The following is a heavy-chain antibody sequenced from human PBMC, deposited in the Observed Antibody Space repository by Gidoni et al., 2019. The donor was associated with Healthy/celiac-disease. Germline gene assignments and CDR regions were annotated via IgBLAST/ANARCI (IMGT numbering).Heavy chain of an antibody. Sequence: QVQLQEPGPGLVKPSQTLSLTCTVSGGSISSGCYFWSWIRQHPGKGLEWIGYIYYSGSTYYNPSLKSRVTISVDTSKNQFSLKLSSVTAADTAVYYCARLLLWFGETLVLWYFDLWGRGTLVTVSS. D-gene: IGHD3-10*01. CDR3: ARLLLWFGETLVLWYFDL. J-gene: IGHJ2*01. V-gene: IGHV4-31*03. CDR1: GGSISSGCYF. CDR2: IYYSGST.